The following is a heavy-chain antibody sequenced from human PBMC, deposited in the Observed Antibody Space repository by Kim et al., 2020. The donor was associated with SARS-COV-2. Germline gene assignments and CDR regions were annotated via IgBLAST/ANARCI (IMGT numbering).Heavy chain of an antibody. Sequence: GGSLRLSCAASGFTFSSYGMHWVRQAPGKGLEWVAVISYDGSNKYYADSVKGRFTISRDNSKNTLYLQMNSLRAEDTAVYYCAKGARYYYDSSGPPDPWGQGTLVTVSS. CDR1: GFTFSSYG. CDR2: ISYDGSNK. V-gene: IGHV3-30*18. D-gene: IGHD3-22*01. CDR3: AKGARYYYDSSGPPDP. J-gene: IGHJ5*02.